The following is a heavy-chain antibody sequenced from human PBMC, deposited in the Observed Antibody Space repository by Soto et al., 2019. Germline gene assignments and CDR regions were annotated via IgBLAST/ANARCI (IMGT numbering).Heavy chain of an antibody. D-gene: IGHD2-8*01. CDR2: IYYSGST. J-gene: IGHJ2*01. CDR1: GGSISSYY. Sequence: QVQLQESGPGLVKPSETLSLTCTVSGGSISSYYWSWIRQPPGKGLEWIGYIYYSGSTNYNPSLKSRVTRPVDTSKNQFSLKLSSVTAADTAVYYCARLSSLGYCTNGVCYTYWYFDLWGRGTLVTVSS. CDR3: ARLSSLGYCTNGVCYTYWYFDL. V-gene: IGHV4-59*08.